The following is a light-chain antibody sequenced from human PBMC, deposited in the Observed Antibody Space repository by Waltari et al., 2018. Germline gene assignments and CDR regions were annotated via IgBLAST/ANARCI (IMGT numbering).Light chain of an antibody. Sequence: QPVLTQPPSASGTPGQRVTISCSGSSSNIGPNPVNWYQHLPGTAPKLLIYNNNQGPSGVPDRFSGSKSGTSASLAISGLQSEDEADYYCAAWDGRLDAWVFGGGTKLTVL. V-gene: IGLV1-44*01. CDR2: NNN. J-gene: IGLJ3*02. CDR3: AAWDGRLDAWV. CDR1: SSNIGPNP.